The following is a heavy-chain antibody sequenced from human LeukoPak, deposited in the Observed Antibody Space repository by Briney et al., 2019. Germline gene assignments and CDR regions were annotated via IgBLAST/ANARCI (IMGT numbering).Heavy chain of an antibody. J-gene: IGHJ3*02. CDR3: ARGGSSQYPDAFDI. V-gene: IGHV1-46*01. CDR1: GYTFTSYY. D-gene: IGHD2-2*01. Sequence: PGASVEVFCKASGYTFTSYYMHWVRQAPGQGLEWMGIINPSGGSTSYAQKFQGRVTMTRDTSTNTVYIELSSLRSDDTAVYYCARGGSSQYPDAFDIWGQGTMVTVSS. CDR2: INPSGGST.